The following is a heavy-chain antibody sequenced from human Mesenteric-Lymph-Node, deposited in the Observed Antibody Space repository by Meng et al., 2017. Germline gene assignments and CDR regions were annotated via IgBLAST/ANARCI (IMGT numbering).Heavy chain of an antibody. CDR3: ARDAYSSSWYHY. Sequence: LLWAVAELTKPAASVKVSCTASGYTFTKYYMPWVRQAPGQGLEWMGIINPSGGSTSYAQKFQGSVTMTRDTSTSTVYMELSSLRSEDTAVYYCARDAYSSSWYHYWGQGTLVTVSS. V-gene: IGHV1-46*01. CDR2: INPSGGST. CDR1: GYTFTKYY. D-gene: IGHD6-13*01. J-gene: IGHJ4*02.